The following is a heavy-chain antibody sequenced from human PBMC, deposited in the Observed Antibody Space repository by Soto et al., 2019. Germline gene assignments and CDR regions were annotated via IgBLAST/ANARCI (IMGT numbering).Heavy chain of an antibody. Sequence: PSETLSLTCAVYGGSFSGYYWSWIRQPPGKGLEWIGEINHSGSTNYNPSLKSRVTISVDTSKNQFSLKLSSVTAADTAVYYCARAGQLERRKIAYWGQGTLVTVSS. V-gene: IGHV4-34*01. CDR1: GGSFSGYY. CDR2: INHSGST. D-gene: IGHD1-1*01. J-gene: IGHJ4*02. CDR3: ARAGQLERRKIAY.